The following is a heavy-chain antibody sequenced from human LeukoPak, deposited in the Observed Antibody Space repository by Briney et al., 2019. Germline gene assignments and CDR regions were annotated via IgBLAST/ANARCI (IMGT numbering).Heavy chain of an antibody. CDR2: INPSGGST. CDR1: GYTFITYY. Sequence: ASVKVSCKASGYTFITYYIHWVRQAPGQGLEWMGIINPSGGSTSYAQKFQGRVTMTKDMSTSTVYMELSSLRAEDTAVYYCARDPRGPTGYDSSGRDSFDYWGQGTLVTVSS. CDR3: ARDPRGPTGYDSSGRDSFDY. D-gene: IGHD3-22*01. V-gene: IGHV1-46*01. J-gene: IGHJ4*02.